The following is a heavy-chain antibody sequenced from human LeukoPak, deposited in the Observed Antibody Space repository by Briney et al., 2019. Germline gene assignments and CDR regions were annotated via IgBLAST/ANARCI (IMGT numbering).Heavy chain of an antibody. CDR2: IEYDGNKK. V-gene: IGHV3-30*02. Sequence: GGSLRLSCTASGFTFGNYWMHWVRQAPGKGLEWVATIEYDGNKKYYADSVKGRSTITRDNSKNTLSLELNSLRAEDTALYKCVKDRAFNTNWLGVFDIWGQGTMVTVSS. J-gene: IGHJ3*02. D-gene: IGHD1-1*01. CDR1: GFTFGNYW. CDR3: VKDRAFNTNWLGVFDI.